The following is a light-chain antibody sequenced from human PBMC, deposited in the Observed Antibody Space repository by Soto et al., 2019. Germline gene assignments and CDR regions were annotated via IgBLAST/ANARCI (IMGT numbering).Light chain of an antibody. CDR3: CSYAGSTTQTYV. CDR2: EVS. V-gene: IGLV2-23*02. CDR1: HSDVGSYNL. Sequence: QSVLTQPASVSGSPGQSITISCTGTHSDVGSYNLVSWYQQHPGKAPKVIIYEVSERPSGVSDRFSGSKSGNTASLMISGLRAEDEADYYCCSYAGSTTQTYVFGSGTKVTV. J-gene: IGLJ1*01.